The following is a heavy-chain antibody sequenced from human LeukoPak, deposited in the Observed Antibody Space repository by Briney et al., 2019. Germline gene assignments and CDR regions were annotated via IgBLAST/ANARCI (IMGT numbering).Heavy chain of an antibody. D-gene: IGHD2-2*01. CDR1: GYTFTNYY. Sequence: ASVKVSCKASGYTFTNYYMHWVRQAPGRGFEWMGWINPNDGDTNYAQKFQGRVTMTRDTSISTAHMEVSRLRSDDTAVYYCARANFLYCSSSTCLFDYWGQGTLVTVSS. CDR3: ARANFLYCSSSTCLFDY. CDR2: INPNDGDT. V-gene: IGHV1-2*02. J-gene: IGHJ4*02.